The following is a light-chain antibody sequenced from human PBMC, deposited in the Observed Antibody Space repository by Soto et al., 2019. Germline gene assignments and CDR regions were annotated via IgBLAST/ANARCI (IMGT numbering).Light chain of an antibody. CDR3: QQSHPMPWT. Sequence: DIQMTQSPSSLSASVGDRVTITCRASQGISSYLNWYQQKPGKAPKLLIYAASSLQSGVPSRFSGSRYGPAFTLTISSLQPEDFATYYCQQSHPMPWTVGQGTTVDIK. CDR1: QGISSY. V-gene: IGKV1-39*01. CDR2: AAS. J-gene: IGKJ1*01.